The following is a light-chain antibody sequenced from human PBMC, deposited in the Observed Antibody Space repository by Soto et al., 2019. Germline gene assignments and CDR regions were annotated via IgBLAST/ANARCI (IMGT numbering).Light chain of an antibody. V-gene: IGKV3-15*01. Sequence: EIVMTQSPATLSVSPGARATLSCRASQSVSSNLAWYQQKHGQAPRLLIYGASTRATGIPARFSGSGSGTEGTITISSLQSEDFEVYYCQQRHMWPITFGQGTRLEIK. CDR1: QSVSSN. CDR3: QQRHMWPIT. CDR2: GAS. J-gene: IGKJ5*01.